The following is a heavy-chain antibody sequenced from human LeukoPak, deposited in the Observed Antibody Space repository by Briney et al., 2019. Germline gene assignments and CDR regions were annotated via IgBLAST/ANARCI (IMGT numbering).Heavy chain of an antibody. V-gene: IGHV3-53*01. CDR1: GFTFSSNY. J-gene: IGHJ4*02. CDR2: IYDSGTT. Sequence: GGSLRLSCATSGFTFSSNYMSWVRQAPGKGLEWVSVIYDSGTTYYADSVKGRFLIFRDTSKNTVDLQMNSLRVEDTAVYYCAGRRSSGWYAYWGQGTLVTVSS. D-gene: IGHD6-19*01. CDR3: AGRRSSGWYAY.